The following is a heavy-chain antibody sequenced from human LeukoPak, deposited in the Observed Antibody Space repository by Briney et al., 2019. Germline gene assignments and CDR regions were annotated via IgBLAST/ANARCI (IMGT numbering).Heavy chain of an antibody. Sequence: GGSLRLSCAASGFTFSSYWMSWVRQAPGKGLEWVANIKQDGSEKYYVDSVKGRFTISRDNAKNPLYLQMNSLRAEDTAVYYCARGGSSGWYNPDYWGQGTLVTVSS. CDR3: ARGGSSGWYNPDY. CDR1: GFTFSSYW. CDR2: IKQDGSEK. J-gene: IGHJ4*02. D-gene: IGHD6-19*01. V-gene: IGHV3-7*01.